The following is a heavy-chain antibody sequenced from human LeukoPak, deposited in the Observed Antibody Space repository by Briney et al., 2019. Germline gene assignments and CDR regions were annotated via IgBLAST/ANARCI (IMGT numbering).Heavy chain of an antibody. CDR3: AKAGDDYDSSGYLYYFDY. D-gene: IGHD3-22*01. J-gene: IGHJ4*02. CDR1: GFTFDDYA. CDR2: ISWNSGSI. V-gene: IGHV3-9*01. Sequence: PGGSLRLSCAASGFTFDDYAMHWVRQAPGKGLEWVSGISWNSGSIGYADSVKGRFTISRDNAKNSLYLQMNSLRAEDTALYYCAKAGDDYDSSGYLYYFDYWGQGTLVTVSS.